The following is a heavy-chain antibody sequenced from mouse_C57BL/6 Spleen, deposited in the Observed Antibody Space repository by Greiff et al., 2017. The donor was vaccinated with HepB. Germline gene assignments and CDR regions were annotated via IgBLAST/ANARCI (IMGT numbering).Heavy chain of an antibody. CDR2: INPSDSYT. CDR1: GYTFTSYW. J-gene: IGHJ1*03. Sequence: QVQLQQSGAELVMPGASVKLSCKASGYTFTSYWMHWVKQRPGQGLEWIGEINPSDSYTNYNQKFKGKSTLTVDKSSSTAYMKLSSLTSEDSAVYYCAFRYFDVWGTGTTVTVSS. V-gene: IGHV1-69*01. CDR3: AFRYFDV.